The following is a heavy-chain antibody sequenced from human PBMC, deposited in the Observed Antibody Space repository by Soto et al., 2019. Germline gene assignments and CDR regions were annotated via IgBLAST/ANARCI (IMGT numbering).Heavy chain of an antibody. J-gene: IGHJ5*02. D-gene: IGHD3-3*01. V-gene: IGHV1-69*13. CDR3: ARGAEITIFGVAVNWFDP. CDR2: IIPIFGTA. CDR1: GGTFSSYA. Sequence: SVKVSCKASGGTFSSYAISWVRKAPGQGLEWMGGIIPIFGTANYAQKFQGRVTITADESTSTAYMELSSLRSEDTAVYYCARGAEITIFGVAVNWFDPWGQGTLVTVSS.